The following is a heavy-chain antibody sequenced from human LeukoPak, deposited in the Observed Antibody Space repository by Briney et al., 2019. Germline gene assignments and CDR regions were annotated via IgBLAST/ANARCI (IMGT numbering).Heavy chain of an antibody. V-gene: IGHV3-48*01. CDR3: AKDHPLMGRSGSYGLDY. CDR1: GFTFSSYS. CDR2: ISSSSSTI. J-gene: IGHJ4*02. Sequence: GGSLRLSCAASGFTFSSYSMNWVRQAPGKGLEWVSYISSSSSTIYYADSVKGRFTISRDNSKNTLYLQMNSLRAEDTAVYYCAKDHPLMGRSGSYGLDYWGQGTLVTVSS. D-gene: IGHD1-26*01.